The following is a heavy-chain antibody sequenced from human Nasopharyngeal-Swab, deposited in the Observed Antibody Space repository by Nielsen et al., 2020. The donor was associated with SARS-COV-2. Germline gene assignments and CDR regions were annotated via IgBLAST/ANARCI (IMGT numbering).Heavy chain of an antibody. D-gene: IGHD6-6*01. Sequence: SETLSLTCTVSGGSISSGGYYWSWIRQHPGKGLEWIGYIYYSGSTYSNPSLKSRVTISGDTSTNQFSLKLSSVTAADTAVYYCARCFKARMDFQHGGQGTLVTVSS. J-gene: IGHJ1*01. CDR1: GGSISSGGYY. V-gene: IGHV4-31*03. CDR3: ARCFKARMDFQH. CDR2: IYYSGST.